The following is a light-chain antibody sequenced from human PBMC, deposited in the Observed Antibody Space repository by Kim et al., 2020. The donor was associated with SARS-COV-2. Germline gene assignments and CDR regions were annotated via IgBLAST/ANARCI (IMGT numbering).Light chain of an antibody. Sequence: ERATLSCRARPSVSSSYLAWYQQKPGQAPRLLIYGASSRATGIPDRFSGSGSGTDFTLTISRLEPEDFAVYYCQQYGSSPPAYTFGQGTKLEI. CDR3: QQYGSSPPAYT. V-gene: IGKV3-20*01. CDR1: PSVSSSY. CDR2: GAS. J-gene: IGKJ2*01.